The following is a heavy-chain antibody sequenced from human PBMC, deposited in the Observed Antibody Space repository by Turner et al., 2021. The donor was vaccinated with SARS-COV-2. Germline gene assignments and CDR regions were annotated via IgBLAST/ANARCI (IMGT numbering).Heavy chain of an antibody. V-gene: IGHV3-7*01. CDR3: AGGRGWTSDY. J-gene: IGHJ4*02. D-gene: IGHD6-19*01. Sequence: EVQLVAYGGGVVQPGGSVRLSCEASGFTFSSYWMNGVRQTPGRGLDWMANIKQYGSEKNDVDSVKGRFTITRDNGKNSLYLQMNSMRAEDTAIYYCAGGRGWTSDYWGQGTLVTVSS. CDR2: IKQYGSEK. CDR1: GFTFSSYW.